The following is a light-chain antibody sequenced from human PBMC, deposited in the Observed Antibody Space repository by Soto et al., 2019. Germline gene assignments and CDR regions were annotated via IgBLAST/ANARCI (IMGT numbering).Light chain of an antibody. CDR2: EVS. CDR3: NAQADNGKHV. J-gene: IGLJ1*01. CDR1: SNVVGHSSF. Sequence: QSALTQPPSASGSPGQSVTISCTGNSNVVGHSSFISWYQQHPGKGPKLIIYEVSKRPSGVPDRFSGSKSGNTASLSVSGLQDEDEADYFCNAQADNGKHVFGTGPKLTVL. V-gene: IGLV2-8*01.